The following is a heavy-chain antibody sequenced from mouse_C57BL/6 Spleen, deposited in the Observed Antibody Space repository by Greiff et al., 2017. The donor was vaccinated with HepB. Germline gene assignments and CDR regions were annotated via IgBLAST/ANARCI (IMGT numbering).Heavy chain of an antibody. J-gene: IGHJ3*01. D-gene: IGHD2-4*01. Sequence: EVKLMESGGGLVKPGGSLKLSCAASGFTFSSYSMSWVRQTPEKRLEWVATISDGGSYTYYPDNVKGRFTISRDNAKNNQYLQMSHLKSEDTAMYYCARGGDYDWFAYWGQGTLVTVSA. V-gene: IGHV5-4*03. CDR3: ARGGDYDWFAY. CDR1: GFTFSSYS. CDR2: ISDGGSYT.